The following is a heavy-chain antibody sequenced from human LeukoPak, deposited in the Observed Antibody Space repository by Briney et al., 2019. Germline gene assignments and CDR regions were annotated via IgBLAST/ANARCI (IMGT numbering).Heavy chain of an antibody. CDR1: GFTFSSYW. Sequence: PGGSLRLSCAASGFTFSSYWMYWVRQAPGKGLVWVSRINTDGSYTNYADSVKGRFTTSRDNAKNMLYLQMNSLRAEDTAVYYCVRDPNWGNDHWGQGILVTVSS. D-gene: IGHD7-27*01. V-gene: IGHV3-74*01. J-gene: IGHJ4*02. CDR3: VRDPNWGNDH. CDR2: INTDGSYT.